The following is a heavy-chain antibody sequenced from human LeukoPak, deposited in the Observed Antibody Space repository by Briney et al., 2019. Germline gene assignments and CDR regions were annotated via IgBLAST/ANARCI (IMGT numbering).Heavy chain of an antibody. CDR3: ARGIMVRGVIGWFDP. V-gene: IGHV4-31*03. CDR2: IYYSGST. Sequence: SETLSLTCTVSGGSISSGGYYWSWIRQHPGKGLEWIGYIYYSGSTYYNPSLKSRVTISVDTSKNQFSLKLSSVTAADTAVYYCARGIMVRGVIGWFDPWGQGTLVTVSS. J-gene: IGHJ5*02. CDR1: GGSISSGGYY. D-gene: IGHD3-10*01.